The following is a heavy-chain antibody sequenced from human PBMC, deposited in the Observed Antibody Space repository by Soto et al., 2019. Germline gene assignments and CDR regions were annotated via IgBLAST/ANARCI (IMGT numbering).Heavy chain of an antibody. CDR2: LSHSGNT. CDR3: ARQMDYNILTGYFD. CDR1: GASTSSTFHY. D-gene: IGHD3-9*01. Sequence: QLRLQESGPGLLKPSETLSLTCSVSGASTSSTFHYWGWIRQPPGKGLEWLGSLSHSGNTHYNPSLKRRLFISADNSKSQFSLTLTTVTPADTAVYFCARQMDYNILTGYFDWGQGTLVTVSS. J-gene: IGHJ4*02. V-gene: IGHV4-39*01.